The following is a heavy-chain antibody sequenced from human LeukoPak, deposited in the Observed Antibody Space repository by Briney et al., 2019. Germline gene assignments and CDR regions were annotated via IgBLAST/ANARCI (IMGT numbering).Heavy chain of an antibody. CDR1: GGSISSSSYY. D-gene: IGHD1-1*01. CDR3: ARPGHSYYFMDV. V-gene: IGHV4-39*02. J-gene: IGHJ6*03. CDR2: IYYSGTT. Sequence: SETLSLTCTVSGGSISSSSYYWGWIRQPPGKGLEWIGTIYYSGTTYYNPSLKSRVTISADTSKNHFSLKLSSVTAADTAVYYCARPGHSYYFMDVWGKGTTVTVSS.